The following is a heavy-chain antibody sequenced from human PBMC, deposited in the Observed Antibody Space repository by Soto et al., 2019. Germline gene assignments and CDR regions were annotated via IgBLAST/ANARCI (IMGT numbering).Heavy chain of an antibody. CDR3: TTESGLSFY. Sequence: PGGSLRLSCAASGLNFRIAWLSWVRQAPGKGLEWVGRIKSNADGGTTDNAAPVKDRFIISRDDSKNTLYLQMNSLKTEDTAVYYCTTESGLSFYWGQGTLVTVSS. D-gene: IGHD2-2*01. CDR2: IKSNADGGTT. V-gene: IGHV3-15*01. J-gene: IGHJ4*02. CDR1: GLNFRIAW.